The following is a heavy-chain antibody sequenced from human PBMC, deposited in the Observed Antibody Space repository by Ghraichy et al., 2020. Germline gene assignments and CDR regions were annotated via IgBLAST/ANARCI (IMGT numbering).Heavy chain of an antibody. J-gene: IGHJ4*02. Sequence: GGSLRLSCAASGFTFSSYAMSWVRQAPGKGLEWVLGISGSDGRTNYADSVKGRFTISRDNSRDTLYLQMSSLRVEDTAVYYCAKGRSGSYSPTWDYWGQGTLVAVSS. CDR2: ISGSDGRT. V-gene: IGHV3-23*01. D-gene: IGHD1-26*01. CDR1: GFTFSSYA. CDR3: AKGRSGSYSPTWDY.